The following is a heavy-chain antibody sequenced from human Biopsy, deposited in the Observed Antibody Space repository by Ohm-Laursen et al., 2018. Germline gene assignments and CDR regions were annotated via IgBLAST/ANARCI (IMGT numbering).Heavy chain of an antibody. CDR3: VLASFDY. J-gene: IGHJ4*02. V-gene: IGHV4-31*03. CDR1: GGSITSSGYW. Sequence: TLSLTCTVSGGSITSSGYWWSWIRQRPGKGLEWIGYVYNSGTTYFNPSLKSRLTISIDTSKNQFSLKLTSVTAADTAVYYCVLASFDYWGQGTLVTVPS. CDR2: VYNSGTT.